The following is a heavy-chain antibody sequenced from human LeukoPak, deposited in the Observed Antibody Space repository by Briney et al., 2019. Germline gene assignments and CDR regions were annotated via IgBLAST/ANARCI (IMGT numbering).Heavy chain of an antibody. CDR3: ARGHYDILTGYPTYFDY. Sequence: PSETLSLTCTVSGGSISSGSYYWSWIRQPAGKGLEWIGRIYTSGCTNYNPSLKSRVTISVDTSKNQFSLKLSSVTAADTAVYYCARGHYDILTGYPTYFDYWGQGTLVTVSS. V-gene: IGHV4-61*02. CDR2: IYTSGCT. J-gene: IGHJ4*02. CDR1: GGSISSGSYY. D-gene: IGHD3-9*01.